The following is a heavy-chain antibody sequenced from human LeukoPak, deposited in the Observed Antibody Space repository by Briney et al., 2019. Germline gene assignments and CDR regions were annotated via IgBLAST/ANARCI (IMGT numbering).Heavy chain of an antibody. CDR1: GYTFTVYY. V-gene: IGHV1-2*02. CDR3: ARGVAGVYFYYYMDV. Sequence: ASVKVSCKASGYTFTVYYIHWVPQGPGQGLEWMGWINPNNGATNYTQTFQGTVTMTRDTSISTAYMELSSLRSDDTAVYYCARGVAGVYFYYYMDVWGKGTTVTVSS. D-gene: IGHD1-14*01. CDR2: INPNNGAT. J-gene: IGHJ6*03.